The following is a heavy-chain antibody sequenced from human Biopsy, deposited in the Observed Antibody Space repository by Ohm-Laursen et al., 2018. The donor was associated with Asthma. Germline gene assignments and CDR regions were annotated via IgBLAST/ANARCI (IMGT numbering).Heavy chain of an antibody. D-gene: IGHD3-10*01. CDR1: GYTFNSAG. V-gene: IGHV1-18*01. Sequence: ASVKVSCKTSGYTFNSAGITWVRQDPGQGLEWMGWISVYNGNTKVAQKLQDRVTMITDTSTSTAYMELRSLRSDDTAVYFCARAVDYSHYYGIDVWDQGTTVTVS. J-gene: IGHJ6*02. CDR3: ARAVDYSHYYGIDV. CDR2: ISVYNGNT.